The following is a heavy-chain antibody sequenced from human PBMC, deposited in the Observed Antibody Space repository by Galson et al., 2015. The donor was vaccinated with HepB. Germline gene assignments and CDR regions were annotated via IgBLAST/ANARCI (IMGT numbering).Heavy chain of an antibody. V-gene: IGHV3-30-3*01. J-gene: IGHJ4*02. CDR1: GFTFSSYA. CDR2: ISYDGSNK. D-gene: IGHD2-2*03. CDR3: ARSMDSPRPGGFDY. Sequence: SLRLSCAASGFTFSSYAMNWVRQAPGQGLEWVAVISYDGSNKYYADSVKGRFTISRDTSKNTLYLQLNSLRAEDTAVYYCARSMDSPRPGGFDYWGQGTLVTVSS.